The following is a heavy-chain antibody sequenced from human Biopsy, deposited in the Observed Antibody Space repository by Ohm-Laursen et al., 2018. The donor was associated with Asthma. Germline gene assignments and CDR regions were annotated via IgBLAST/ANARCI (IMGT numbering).Heavy chain of an antibody. V-gene: IGHV1-3*04. CDR2: VNIGNGDT. J-gene: IGHJ3*01. Sequence: GASVKVSCKASGYNFISFAIHWERQAPGQRLEWMGWVNIGNGDTKYSQKFQGRVTITRDTSASTAYMEMRSLRSEDTATYYCARTYHDFLTGQAKDVFGVWGQGTMVTVSS. CDR1: GYNFISFA. D-gene: IGHD3-9*01. CDR3: ARTYHDFLTGQAKDVFGV.